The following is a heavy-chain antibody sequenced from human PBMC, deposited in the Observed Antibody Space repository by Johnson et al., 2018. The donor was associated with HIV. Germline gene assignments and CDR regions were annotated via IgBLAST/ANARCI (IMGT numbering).Heavy chain of an antibody. CDR2: ISYDGSNK. J-gene: IGHJ3*02. D-gene: IGHD1-26*01. V-gene: IGHV3-30*04. CDR3: ARVRERWELLLSDGSDI. CDR1: GFTFSSYP. Sequence: VQLVESGGGVVQPGRSLRLSCAASGFTFSSYPMYWVRQAQGKGLEWVAVISYDGSNKYYADSVKGRFTISRDNSKNTLYLQMNSLRAEDTALYYCARVRERWELLLSDGSDIWGQGTMVTLSS.